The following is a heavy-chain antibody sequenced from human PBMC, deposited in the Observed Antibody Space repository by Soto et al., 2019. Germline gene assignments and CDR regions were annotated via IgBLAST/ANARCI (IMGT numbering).Heavy chain of an antibody. CDR2: IIPISGTA. V-gene: IGHV1-69*01. CDR1: GGTFSSYA. J-gene: IGHJ6*02. D-gene: IGHD2-2*01. CDR3: ARSQGSSTSLEIYYYYYYGMDV. Sequence: QVQLVQSGAEVKKPGSSVKVSCKASGGTFSSYAISRVRQAPGQGLEWVGGIIPISGTANYAQKFQGRVTITADESTSTAYMELSSLRSEDTAVYYCARSQGSSTSLEIYYYYYYGMDVWGQGTTVTVSS.